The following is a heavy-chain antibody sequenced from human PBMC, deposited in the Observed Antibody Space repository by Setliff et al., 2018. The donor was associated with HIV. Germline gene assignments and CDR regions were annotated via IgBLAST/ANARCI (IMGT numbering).Heavy chain of an antibody. Sequence: PSENLSLTCTVSGDTDFYWNWIRQPPGKGLEWIGYIHASGKTNYNPSLKSRVTISLDTSKMQFSLHLTSVTAADTAVYYCATLDPSGGNFLAYWGQGTLVTVSS. CDR1: GDTDFY. J-gene: IGHJ4*02. CDR3: ATLDPSGGNFLAY. D-gene: IGHD2-21*02. V-gene: IGHV4-4*09. CDR2: IHASGKT.